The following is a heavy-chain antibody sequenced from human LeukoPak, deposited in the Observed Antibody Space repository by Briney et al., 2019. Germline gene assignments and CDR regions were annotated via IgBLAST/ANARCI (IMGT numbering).Heavy chain of an antibody. D-gene: IGHD2-8*01. J-gene: IGHJ4*02. CDR1: GFTFGGFH. Sequence: PGGSLRLSCAASGFTFGGFHMHWVRQAPGKGLEGVAMMSDVGQHYADSVKGRFTISRDDSKKTLYLQMDSLRVDDTALYYCARGSPPGVWGQGAPVTVSS. V-gene: IGHV3-30*04. CDR2: MSDVGQ. CDR3: ARGSPPGV.